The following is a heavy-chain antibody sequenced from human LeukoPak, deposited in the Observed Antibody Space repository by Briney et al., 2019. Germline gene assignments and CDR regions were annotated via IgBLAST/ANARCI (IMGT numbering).Heavy chain of an antibody. CDR3: ARGGSGNYWDFDY. J-gene: IGHJ4*02. D-gene: IGHD3-10*01. CDR1: GFSIRSPYY. Sequence: SETLSLTCAVSGFSIRSPYYWGWIRQPPGKGLEWIGSVHHSGYTHYNPSLKSRVTTSIDTSNNQFSLKLKLNSVTAADTAVYYCARGGSGNYWDFDYWGQGTPVTVSS. V-gene: IGHV4-38-2*01. CDR2: VHHSGYT.